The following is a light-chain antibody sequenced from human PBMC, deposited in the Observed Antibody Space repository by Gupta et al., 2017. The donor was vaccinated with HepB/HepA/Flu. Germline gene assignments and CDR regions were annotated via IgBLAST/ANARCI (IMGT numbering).Light chain of an antibody. Sequence: QSVLPQPSSASGTPGQRVTISCSGSSSNIGTNTITWYQQLPGTAPKLLIYSNNQRPSGVPDRFSGSKSGTSASLAISGLQSEDEADYYCAAWDDSLNGYVFGTGTRVTVL. CDR2: SNN. J-gene: IGLJ1*01. V-gene: IGLV1-44*01. CDR3: AAWDDSLNGYV. CDR1: SSNIGTNT.